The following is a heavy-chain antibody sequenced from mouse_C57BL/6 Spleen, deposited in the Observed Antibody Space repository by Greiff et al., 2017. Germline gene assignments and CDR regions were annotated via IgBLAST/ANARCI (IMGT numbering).Heavy chain of an antibody. CDR1: GFTFTDYY. CDR3: GRYIGWGWFAC. J-gene: IGHJ3*01. Sequence: EVQRVESGGGLVQPGGSLSLSCAASGFTFTDYYMSWVRQPPGKALEWLGFIRNKANGYTTEYSASVKGRFTISRDNSQSILYLQMNALRAEDSATYYCGRYIGWGWFACWGHGTLVTAYA. CDR2: IRNKANGYTT. V-gene: IGHV7-3*01. D-gene: IGHD2-3*01.